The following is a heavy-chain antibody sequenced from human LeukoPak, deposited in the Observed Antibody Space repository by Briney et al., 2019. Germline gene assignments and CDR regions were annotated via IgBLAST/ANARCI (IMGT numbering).Heavy chain of an antibody. V-gene: IGHV3-48*03. D-gene: IGHD3-9*01. CDR2: ISSSGSTI. CDR1: GFTFSSYA. J-gene: IGHJ4*02. Sequence: GGSLRLSCAASGFTFSSYAMNWVRQAPGKGLEWVSYISSSGSTIYYADSVKGRFTISRDNAKNSLYLQMNSLRAEDTAVYYCARVAYDILTGQDYYFDYWGQGTLVTVSS. CDR3: ARVAYDILTGQDYYFDY.